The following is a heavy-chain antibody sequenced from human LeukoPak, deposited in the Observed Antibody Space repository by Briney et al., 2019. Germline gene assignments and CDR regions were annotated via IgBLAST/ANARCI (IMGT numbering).Heavy chain of an antibody. CDR2: IFPSGST. CDR1: GGSITSYY. V-gene: IGHV4-4*07. J-gene: IGHJ4*02. D-gene: IGHD3-10*01. CDR3: ARDYYGSGSYPFDY. Sequence: IPSETLSLTCTVSGGSITSYYWSWIRQPAGKGLEWIGRIFPSGSTNYNPSLKGRVTMSLDTSKNQFSLKLTSVTAADTAVYYCARDYYGSGSYPFDYWGQGTLVTVSS.